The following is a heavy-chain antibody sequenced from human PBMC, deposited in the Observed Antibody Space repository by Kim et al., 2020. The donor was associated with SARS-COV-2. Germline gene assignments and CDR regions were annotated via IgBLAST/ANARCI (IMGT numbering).Heavy chain of an antibody. Sequence: LKSRVTISVDTSKNQFSLKLSSVTAADTAVYYCARADCGGDCYSNWYFDLWGRGTLVTVSS. D-gene: IGHD2-21*02. J-gene: IGHJ2*01. CDR3: ARADCGGDCYSNWYFDL. V-gene: IGHV4-59*01.